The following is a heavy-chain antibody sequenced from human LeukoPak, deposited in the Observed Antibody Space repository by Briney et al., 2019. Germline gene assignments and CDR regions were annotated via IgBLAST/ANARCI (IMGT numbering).Heavy chain of an antibody. CDR3: ARVQGPDYDFWSGSYGHRSYFDY. CDR2: IYHSGST. Sequence: PSGTLSLTCAVSGGSISSSNWWSWVRQPPGKGLEWIGEIYHSGSTNYNPSLKSRVTISVDKSKNQFSLKLSSVTAADTAVYYCARVQGPDYDFWSGSYGHRSYFDYWGQGALVTVSS. CDR1: GGSISSSNW. J-gene: IGHJ4*02. D-gene: IGHD3-3*01. V-gene: IGHV4-4*02.